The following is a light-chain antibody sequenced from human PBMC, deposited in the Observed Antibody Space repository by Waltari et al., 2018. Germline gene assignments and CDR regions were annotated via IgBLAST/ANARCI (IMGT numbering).Light chain of an antibody. V-gene: IGKV3-15*01. CDR3: QQYNLWPWT. CDR2: GAS. CDR1: QSVGTK. J-gene: IGKJ1*01. Sequence: EIVMTQSPVTLSVSPGERATLSCRPSQSVGTKLAWYQQKPGQAPRLLIYGASTRATGIAARFSGSGSGTEFTLTISSLQSEDFAIYYCQQYNLWPWTFDQGTKVDIK.